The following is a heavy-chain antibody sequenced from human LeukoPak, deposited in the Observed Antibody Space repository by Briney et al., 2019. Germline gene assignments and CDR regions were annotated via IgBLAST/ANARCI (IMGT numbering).Heavy chain of an antibody. CDR1: GGSISSYY. CDR2: IHTSGST. Sequence: PSETLSLTCTVSGGSISSYYWSWIRQPAGKGLEWIGRIHTSGSTNYKPSLKSRVTMSVDTSKKQISLNLSSVTAADAGEYYSAICGYIYGSLPYYYMDVWSKGTTVIISS. D-gene: IGHD5-18*01. V-gene: IGHV4-4*07. CDR3: AICGYIYGSLPYYYMDV. J-gene: IGHJ6*03.